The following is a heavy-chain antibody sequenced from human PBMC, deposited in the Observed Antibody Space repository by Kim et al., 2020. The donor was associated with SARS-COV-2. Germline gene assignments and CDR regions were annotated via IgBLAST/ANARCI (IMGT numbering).Heavy chain of an antibody. V-gene: IGHV3-49*04. D-gene: IGHD2-15*01. CDR2: IRSKAYGGTT. CDR3: TRVPHCSGGSCYDGGNYYYMDV. CDR1: GFTFGDYA. Sequence: GGSLRLSCTASGFTFGDYAMSWVRQAPGKGLEWVGFIRSKAYGGTTEYAASVKGRFTISRDDSKSIAYLQMNSLKTEDTAVYYCTRVPHCSGGSCYDGGNYYYMDVWGKGTTVTVSS. J-gene: IGHJ6*03.